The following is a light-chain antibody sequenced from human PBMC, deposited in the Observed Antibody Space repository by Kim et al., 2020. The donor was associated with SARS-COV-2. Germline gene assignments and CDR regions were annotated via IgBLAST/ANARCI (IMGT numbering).Light chain of an antibody. V-gene: IGLV2-14*03. CDR1: ISNIGSYNY. CDR3: SSFTTRSTLV. Sequence: GKSITISCTGTISNIGSYNYVSWHQQHPGKAPKLMIYDVNKRPSGISSRFSGPKSGSTASLTISGLQSEDEADYYCSSFTTRSTLVFGGGTQLTVL. CDR2: DVN. J-gene: IGLJ3*02.